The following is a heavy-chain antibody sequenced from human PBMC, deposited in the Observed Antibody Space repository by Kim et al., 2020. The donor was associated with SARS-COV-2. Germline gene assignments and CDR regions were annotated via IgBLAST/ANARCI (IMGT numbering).Heavy chain of an antibody. D-gene: IGHD4-4*01. V-gene: IGHV4-61*02. Sequence: SETLSLTCTVSGGSISSGSYYWSWIRQPAGKGLEWIGRIYTSGSTNYNPSLKSRVTISVDTSKNQFSLKLSSVTAADTAVYYCARVRSTWTNWFDPWGQGTLVTVSS. CDR2: IYTSGST. CDR1: GGSISSGSYY. J-gene: IGHJ5*02. CDR3: ARVRSTWTNWFDP.